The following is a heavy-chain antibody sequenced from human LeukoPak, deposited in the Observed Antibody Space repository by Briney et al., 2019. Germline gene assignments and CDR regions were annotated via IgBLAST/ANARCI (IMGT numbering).Heavy chain of an antibody. J-gene: IGHJ4*02. CDR1: GGSISTNSYY. D-gene: IGHD3/OR15-3a*01. CDR2: IYYSGNT. CDR3: ARQTGSGLFILP. Sequence: SETLSLTCTVSGGSISTNSYYWGWIRQPPGKGLEWIGSIYYSGNTYYNASLKSQVSISIDTSKNQFSLRLTSVTAADTAVYYCARQTGSGLFILPGGQGTLVTVSS. V-gene: IGHV4-39*01.